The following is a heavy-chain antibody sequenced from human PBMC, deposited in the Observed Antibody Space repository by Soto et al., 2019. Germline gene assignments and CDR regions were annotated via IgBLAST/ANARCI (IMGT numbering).Heavy chain of an antibody. Sequence: QVQLVQSGAEVKTPGASVRVSCKASGYNFTGYYIHWVREAPGQGLEWMGWINPQTGGTSYAQKFQGRFTLSRETSINTAYLELSRLRFDDAAVYFCARERYQVISDGMDVWGQGTTVTVSS. D-gene: IGHD2-2*01. J-gene: IGHJ6*02. CDR1: GYNFTGYY. V-gene: IGHV1-2*02. CDR2: INPQTGGT. CDR3: ARERYQVISDGMDV.